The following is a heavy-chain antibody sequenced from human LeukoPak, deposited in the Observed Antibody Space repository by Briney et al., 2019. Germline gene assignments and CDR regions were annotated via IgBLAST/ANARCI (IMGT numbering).Heavy chain of an antibody. CDR1: GGSISSYY. D-gene: IGHD5-24*01. CDR2: IYTSGST. V-gene: IGHV4-4*07. J-gene: IGHJ4*02. Sequence: SETLSLTCTASGGSISSYYWSWIRQPAGKGLEWIGRIYTSGSTNYNPSLKSRVTMSVDTSKNQFSLKLSSVTAADTAVYYCARDRYPPEMATSNYFDYWGQGTLVTVSS. CDR3: ARDRYPPEMATSNYFDY.